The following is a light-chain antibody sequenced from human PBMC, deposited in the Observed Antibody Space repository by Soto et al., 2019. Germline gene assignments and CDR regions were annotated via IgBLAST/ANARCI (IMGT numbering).Light chain of an antibody. CDR3: SSYTSSSTYV. Sequence: QSVLTQPPSVSGSPGQSVTISCTGSSSDVGSHNRVSWYQQPPGTAPKLMIYGVSNRPSGVPDRFSGSKSGNTASLTLSRLQAEDEADYSCSSYTSSSTYVFGTGTKVPVL. CDR2: GVS. V-gene: IGLV2-18*02. J-gene: IGLJ1*01. CDR1: SSDVGSHNR.